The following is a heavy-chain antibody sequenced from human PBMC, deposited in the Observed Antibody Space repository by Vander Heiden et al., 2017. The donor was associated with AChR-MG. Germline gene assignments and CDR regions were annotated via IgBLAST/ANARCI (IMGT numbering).Heavy chain of an antibody. V-gene: IGHV3-30*02. D-gene: IGHD4-17*01. J-gene: IGHJ4*02. CDR2: IRYDGSNK. CDR1: GFTFSSYG. Sequence: QVQLVESGGGVVQPGGSLRLSCAASGFTFSSYGMHWVRQAPGKGLEWVAFIRYDGSNKYYADSVKGRFTISRDNSKNTLYLQMNSLRAEDTAVYYCAKPWWGIDYGGNPIDYWGQGTLVTVSS. CDR3: AKPWWGIDYGGNPIDY.